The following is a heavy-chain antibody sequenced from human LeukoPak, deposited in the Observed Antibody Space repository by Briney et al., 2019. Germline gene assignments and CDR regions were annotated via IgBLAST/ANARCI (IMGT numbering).Heavy chain of an antibody. CDR1: GFTFSSYA. CDR3: ARAMVDTAMVFDY. V-gene: IGHV3-30-3*01. D-gene: IGHD5-18*01. CDR2: ISYDGSNK. Sequence: GGSLRLSCAASGFTFSSYAMHWVRQAPGKGLEWVAVISYDGSNKYYADSVKGRFTISRDNSKNTLYLQMNSLRAEDTAVYYCARAMVDTAMVFDYWGQGTLATVSS. J-gene: IGHJ4*02.